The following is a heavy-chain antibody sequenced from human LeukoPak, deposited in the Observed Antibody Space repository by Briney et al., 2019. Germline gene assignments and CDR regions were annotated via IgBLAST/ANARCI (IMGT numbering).Heavy chain of an antibody. CDR2: ISSSSSYI. Sequence: GGSLRPSCAASGFTFSSYSMNWVRQAPGKGLEWVSSISSSSSYIYYADSVKGRFTISRDNAKNSLYLQMNSLRAEDTAVYYCARASTGYSSGWLSSHWGQGTLVTVSS. J-gene: IGHJ4*02. CDR3: ARASTGYSSGWLSSH. D-gene: IGHD6-19*01. CDR1: GFTFSSYS. V-gene: IGHV3-21*01.